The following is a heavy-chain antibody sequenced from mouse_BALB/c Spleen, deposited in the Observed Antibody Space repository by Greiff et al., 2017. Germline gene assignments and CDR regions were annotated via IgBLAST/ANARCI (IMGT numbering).Heavy chain of an antibody. D-gene: IGHD1-1*01. V-gene: IGHV5-6-5*01. CDR1: GFTFSSYA. J-gene: IGHJ4*01. Sequence: EVKVVESGGGLVKPGGSLKLSCAASGFTFSSYAMSWVRQTPEKRLEWVASISSGGSTYYPDSVKGRFTISRDNARNILYLQMSSLRSEDTAMYYCSRGPSHYYGSPYAMDYWGQGTSVTVSS. CDR2: ISSGGST. CDR3: SRGPSHYYGSPYAMDY.